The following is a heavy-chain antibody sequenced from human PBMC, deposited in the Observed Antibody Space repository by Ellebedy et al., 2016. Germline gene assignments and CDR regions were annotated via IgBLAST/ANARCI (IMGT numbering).Heavy chain of an antibody. Sequence: GGSLRLSCAASGFTFSSYGMHWVRQAPGKGLEWVAVISYDGSNKYYADSVKGRFTISRDNSKNTLYLQMNSLRAEDTAVYYCARDASITIFGVVTGLGGLEYWGQGTLVTVSS. CDR2: ISYDGSNK. D-gene: IGHD3-3*01. V-gene: IGHV3-30*03. J-gene: IGHJ4*02. CDR1: GFTFSSYG. CDR3: ARDASITIFGVVTGLGGLEY.